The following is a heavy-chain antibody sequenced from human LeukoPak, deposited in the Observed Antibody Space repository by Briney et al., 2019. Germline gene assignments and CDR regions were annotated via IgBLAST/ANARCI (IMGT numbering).Heavy chain of an antibody. Sequence: ASVTVSCKASGYTFTSYYMHWVRQAPGQGLEWMGIINPSGGSTSYAQKFQGRVTMTRDMSTSTVYMELSSLRSEDTAVYYCAREGIAAAGPFDYWGQGTLVTVSS. CDR3: AREGIAAAGPFDY. J-gene: IGHJ4*02. CDR1: GYTFTSYY. D-gene: IGHD6-13*01. CDR2: INPSGGST. V-gene: IGHV1-46*01.